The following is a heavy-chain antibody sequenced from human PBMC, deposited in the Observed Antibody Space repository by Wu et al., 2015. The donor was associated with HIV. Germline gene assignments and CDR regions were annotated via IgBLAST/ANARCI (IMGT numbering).Heavy chain of an antibody. CDR1: GYTFTSYG. D-gene: IGHD2-2*01. J-gene: IGHJ4*02. V-gene: IGHV1-18*01. Sequence: QVQLVQSGAEVKKPGASVKVSCKASGYTFTSYGISWVRQAPGQGLEWMGWISAYNGNTNYAQKLQGRVTMTTDTSTSTAYMELRSLRSDDTAVYYCASSRRYCSSTSCPIPFDYWGQGTLVTVSS. CDR2: ISAYNGNT. CDR3: ASSRRYCSSTSCPIPFDY.